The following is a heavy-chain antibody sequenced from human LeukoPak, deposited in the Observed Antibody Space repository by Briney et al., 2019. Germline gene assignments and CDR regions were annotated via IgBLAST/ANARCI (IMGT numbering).Heavy chain of an antibody. CDR3: ARQKGLWFGEPYSDY. Sequence: ASVKVSCKASGYTFTSYGISWVRQAPGQGLEWMGWISAYNGNTNYAQKLQGRVTITTDTSTRTAYMELRSLRSDDTAVYYCARQKGLWFGEPYSDYWGQGTLVTVSS. CDR2: ISAYNGNT. D-gene: IGHD3-10*01. CDR1: GYTFTSYG. J-gene: IGHJ4*02. V-gene: IGHV1-18*04.